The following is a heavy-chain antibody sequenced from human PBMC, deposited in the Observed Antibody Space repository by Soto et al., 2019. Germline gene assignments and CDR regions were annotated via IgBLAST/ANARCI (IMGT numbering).Heavy chain of an antibody. J-gene: IGHJ6*03. CDR3: ATQAPYSSSPYYYYFLDV. V-gene: IGHV4-34*01. CDR2: INHTGST. CDR1: GESFSGYC. D-gene: IGHD6-6*01. Sequence: PSATLSITCAVYGESFSGYCCSWIRQSPGKGLEWIGEINHTGSTNYNPSLKSRATISVDTSKNQFSLKLNSVTAADTAVYYCATQAPYSSSPYYYYFLDVWGKGTTVTVSS.